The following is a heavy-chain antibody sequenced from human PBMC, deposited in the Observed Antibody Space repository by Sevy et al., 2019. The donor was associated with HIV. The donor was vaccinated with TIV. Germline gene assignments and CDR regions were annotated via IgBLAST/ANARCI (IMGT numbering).Heavy chain of an antibody. V-gene: IGHV3-53*01. CDR1: GFTVSSNY. CDR2: IYSGGST. CDR3: ARERNSSGRRGGFNI. Sequence: GGSLRLSCAASGFTVSSNYMSWVRQAPGKGLEWVSVIYSGGSTYYADSVKGRFTISRDNSKNTLYLQMNSLRAEDTSVYYCARERNSSGRRGGFNIWGQGTMVTVSS. J-gene: IGHJ3*02. D-gene: IGHD6-19*01.